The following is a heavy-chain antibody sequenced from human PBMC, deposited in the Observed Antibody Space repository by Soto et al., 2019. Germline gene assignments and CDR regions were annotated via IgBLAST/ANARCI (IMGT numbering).Heavy chain of an antibody. J-gene: IGHJ4*02. V-gene: IGHV1-2*02. CDR3: ARGASHYGDYGGVDY. D-gene: IGHD4-17*01. CDR1: GYTFTGDY. Sequence: QVQLVQSGAEVKKPGASVKVSCKASGYTFTGDYIHWVRQAPGQGPEWMGWVNPNSGGTNYAQKFQGRVTMTRDTSISTADRELTRLTADDTAVYYCARGASHYGDYGGVDYWGQGTLVTVSS. CDR2: VNPNSGGT.